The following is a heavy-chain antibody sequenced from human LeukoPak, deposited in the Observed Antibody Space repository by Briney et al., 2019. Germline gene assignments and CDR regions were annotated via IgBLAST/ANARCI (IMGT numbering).Heavy chain of an antibody. Sequence: GSLRLSCAASGFTFSDYYMSWIRQPAGKGLEWIGRIYTSGSTNYNPSLKSRVTMSVDTSKNQFSLKLSSVAAADTAVYYCARASGYSGYDWVYYFDYWGQGTLVTVSS. V-gene: IGHV4-4*07. J-gene: IGHJ4*02. CDR2: IYTSGST. CDR1: GFTFSDYY. D-gene: IGHD5-12*01. CDR3: ARASGYSGYDWVYYFDY.